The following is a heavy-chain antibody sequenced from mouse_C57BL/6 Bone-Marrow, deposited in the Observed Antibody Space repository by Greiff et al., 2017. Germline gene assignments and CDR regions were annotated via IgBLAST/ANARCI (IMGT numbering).Heavy chain of an antibody. CDR3: ARDATGKWYFDV. J-gene: IGHJ1*03. CDR2: SRNKANDYTT. V-gene: IGHV7-1*01. Sequence: EVQVVESGGGLVQSGRSLRLSCATSGFTFSDFYMEWVRQAPGKGLEWIAASRNKANDYTTEYSASVKGRFIVSRDTSQSILYLQMNALRAEDTAIYYCARDATGKWYFDVWGTGTTVTVSS. D-gene: IGHD4-1*01. CDR1: GFTFSDFY.